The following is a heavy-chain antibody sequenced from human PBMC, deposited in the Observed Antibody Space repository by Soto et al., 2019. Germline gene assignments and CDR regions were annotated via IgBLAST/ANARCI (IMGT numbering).Heavy chain of an antibody. V-gene: IGHV1-69*01. Sequence: QVQLVQSGAEVKKPGSSVKASCKASGGTFSSYAISWVRQAPGQGLEWMGGIIPIFGTANYAQKFQGRVTITADESTSTAYMELSSLRSEDTAVYYCARDPGGGRDGYNVGAFDIWGQGTMVTVSS. D-gene: IGHD3-16*01. J-gene: IGHJ3*02. CDR2: IIPIFGTA. CDR1: GGTFSSYA. CDR3: ARDPGGGRDGYNVGAFDI.